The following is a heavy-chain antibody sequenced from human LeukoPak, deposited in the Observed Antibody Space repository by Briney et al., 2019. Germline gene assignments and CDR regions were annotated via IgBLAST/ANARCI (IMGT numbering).Heavy chain of an antibody. CDR2: TYYRSKWYN. CDR1: GDSVSSNSAA. V-gene: IGHV6-1*01. CDR3: ARDLATVVTPHYYYYMDV. J-gene: IGHJ6*03. D-gene: IGHD4-23*01. Sequence: SQTLSLTCAISGDSVSSNSAAWNWIRQSPSRGLEWLGRTYYRSKWYNDYAVSVKSRITINPDTSKNQFSLQLNSVTPEGTAVYYCARDLATVVTPHYYYYMDVWGKGTTVTVSS.